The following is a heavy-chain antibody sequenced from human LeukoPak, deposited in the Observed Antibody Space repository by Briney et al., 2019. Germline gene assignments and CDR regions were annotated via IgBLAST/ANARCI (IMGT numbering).Heavy chain of an antibody. CDR2: TYYRSTWYN. CDR1: GASVSSNSVT. V-gene: IGHV6-1*01. D-gene: IGHD2-2*01. Sequence: SQTLSLTCAISGASVSSNSVTWNWIRQSPSRGLEWLGRTYYRSTWYNDYAVSVRGRITVNPDTSKNQFSLHLNSVTPEDMAVYYCARRLTQYDCFDPWGQEILVTVSS. J-gene: IGHJ5*02. CDR3: ARRLTQYDCFDP.